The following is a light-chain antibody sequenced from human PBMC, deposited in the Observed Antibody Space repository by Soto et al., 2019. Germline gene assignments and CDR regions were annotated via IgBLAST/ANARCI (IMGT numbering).Light chain of an antibody. V-gene: IGLV1-44*01. CDR2: AND. CDR1: TSNIGSSA. CDR3: AAWDGSLNRYV. J-gene: IGLJ1*01. Sequence: QSVRTQAPSASGTPGQRGTIPCSGSTSNIGSSAVNWYQQLPGTAPKLLIYANDQRPSGVPARFSGSKSGTSASLAISGLQSEDEADYYCAAWDGSLNRYVFAAGTKVTVL.